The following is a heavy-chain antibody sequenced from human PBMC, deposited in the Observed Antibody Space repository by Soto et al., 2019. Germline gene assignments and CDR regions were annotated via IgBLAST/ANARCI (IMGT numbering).Heavy chain of an antibody. Sequence: ASVKVSCKASGYTFTSYGISWVRQAPGQGLEWMGWISAYNGNTNYAQKLQGRVTMTTDTSTSTAYMGLRSLRSDDTAVYYCARDVGSDVVRYVAPYYYYGMDVWGQGTTVTVAS. CDR3: ARDVGSDVVRYVAPYYYYGMDV. CDR2: ISAYNGNT. D-gene: IGHD3-9*01. V-gene: IGHV1-18*01. J-gene: IGHJ6*02. CDR1: GYTFTSYG.